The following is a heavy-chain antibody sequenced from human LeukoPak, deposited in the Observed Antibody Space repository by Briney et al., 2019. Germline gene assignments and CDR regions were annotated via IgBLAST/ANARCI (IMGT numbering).Heavy chain of an antibody. J-gene: IGHJ5*02. V-gene: IGHV4-59*11. Sequence: SETLSLTCTVSGGSISSHYWSWIRQPPGKGLEWIGYIYYSGSTNYNPSLKSRVTISVDTSKNQFSLKLSSVTAADTAVYYCARVRRLSWFDPWGQGTLVTVSS. CDR1: GGSISSHY. CDR3: ARVRRLSWFDP. CDR2: IYYSGST.